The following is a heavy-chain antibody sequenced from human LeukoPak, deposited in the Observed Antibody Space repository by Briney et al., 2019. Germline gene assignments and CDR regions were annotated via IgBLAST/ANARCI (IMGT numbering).Heavy chain of an antibody. V-gene: IGHV1-69*04. CDR2: IIPILGIA. J-gene: IGHJ4*02. CDR3: ARGRDYYGSGHPNYY. Sequence: SVKVSCKASGGTFSSYAISWVRQAPGQGLEWMGRIIPILGIANYAQKFQGRVTITADKSTSTAYMELSSLRSEDTAVYYCARGRDYYGSGHPNYYWGQGTLVTVSS. D-gene: IGHD3-10*01. CDR1: GGTFSSYA.